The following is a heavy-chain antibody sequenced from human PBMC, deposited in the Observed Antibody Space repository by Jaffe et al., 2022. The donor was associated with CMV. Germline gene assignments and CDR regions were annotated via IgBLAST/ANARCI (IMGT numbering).Heavy chain of an antibody. V-gene: IGHV3-23*01. CDR3: AKPFTSSGWSWGGHIPGVDAFDI. Sequence: EVQLLESGGGLVQPGGSLRLSCAASGFTFSSYAMSWVRQAPGKGLEWVSAISGSGGSTYYADSVKGRFTISRDNSKNTLYLQMNSLRAEDTAVYYCAKPFTSSGWSWGGHIPGVDAFDIWGQGTMVTVSS. J-gene: IGHJ3*02. CDR1: GFTFSSYA. CDR2: ISGSGGST. D-gene: IGHD6-19*01.